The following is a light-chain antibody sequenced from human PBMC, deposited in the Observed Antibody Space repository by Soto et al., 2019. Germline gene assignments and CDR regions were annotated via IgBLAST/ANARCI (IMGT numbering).Light chain of an antibody. CDR2: AAS. V-gene: IGKV1-9*01. CDR1: QDIRNY. CDR3: QQLDSYPRT. J-gene: IGKJ1*01. Sequence: PSFLSTSVGDRVTITCRASQDIRNYLAWYQQKPGKAPKVLIYAASTLLSGVPSRFSGSGSGTEFSLTISSLQPEDFATYYCQQLDSYPRTFGQGTKVDIK.